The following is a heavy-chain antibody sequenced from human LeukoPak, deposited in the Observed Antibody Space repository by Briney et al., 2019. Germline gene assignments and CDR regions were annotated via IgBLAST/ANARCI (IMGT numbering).Heavy chain of an antibody. CDR3: AKGSHVYSGYDYYFDY. J-gene: IGHJ4*02. D-gene: IGHD5-12*01. Sequence: PGGSLRLSCAASGFTFSSYAMSWVRQAPGKGLEWASAISGSGGSTYYADSVKGRFTISRDNSKNTLYLQMNSLRAEDTAVYYCAKGSHVYSGYDYYFDYWGQGTLVTVSS. CDR2: ISGSGGST. V-gene: IGHV3-23*01. CDR1: GFTFSSYA.